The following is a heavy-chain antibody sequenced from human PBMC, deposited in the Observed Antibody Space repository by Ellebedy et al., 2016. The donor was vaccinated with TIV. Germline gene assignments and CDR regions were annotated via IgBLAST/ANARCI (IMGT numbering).Heavy chain of an antibody. V-gene: IGHV2-70*11. CDR3: ARMAHGDYRGDFDY. D-gene: IGHD4-17*01. Sequence: SGPTLVKPTQTLTLTCTFSEFSLSTSGMCVSWIRQPPGKALEWLARIDWDDDKYYSTSLKTRLTISKDTSKNQVVLTMTNMDPVDTATYYCARMAHGDYRGDFDYWGQGTLVTVSS. CDR1: EFSLSTSGMC. J-gene: IGHJ4*02. CDR2: IDWDDDK.